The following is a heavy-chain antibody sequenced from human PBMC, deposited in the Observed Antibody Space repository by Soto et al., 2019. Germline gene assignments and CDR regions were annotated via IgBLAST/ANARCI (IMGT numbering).Heavy chain of an antibody. D-gene: IGHD6-13*01. J-gene: IGHJ4*02. Sequence: SETLSLTCIFSGESISGTIYYWGWVRHPPGKGLEWIGSIYYSRSTYYTPSLKSRVTISVDTSKNHFSLKLTSVTAADTAVYYCARPGGSGWFYFDSWGQGSQVTVSS. V-gene: IGHV4-39*02. CDR3: ARPGGSGWFYFDS. CDR1: GESISGTIYY. CDR2: IYYSRST.